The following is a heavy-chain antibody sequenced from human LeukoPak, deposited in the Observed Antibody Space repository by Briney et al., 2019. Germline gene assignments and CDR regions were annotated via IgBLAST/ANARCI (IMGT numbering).Heavy chain of an antibody. J-gene: IGHJ6*03. CDR3: AGSGYGGYYYMDV. V-gene: IGHV4-39*01. Sequence: PSETLSLTCTVSGGSISTSNYYWGWIRQPPGKGLEWIGSIYYSGSTYYNPSLKSRVTISVDTSKNQFSLKLSSVTAADTAVYYCAGSGYGGYYYMDVWGKGTTVTISS. D-gene: IGHD3-10*01. CDR2: IYYSGST. CDR1: GGSISTSNYY.